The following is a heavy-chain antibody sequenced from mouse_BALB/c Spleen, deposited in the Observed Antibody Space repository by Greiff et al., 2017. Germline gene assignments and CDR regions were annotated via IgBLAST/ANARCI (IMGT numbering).Heavy chain of an antibody. CDR3: ARVMGNYDYGWFAY. V-gene: IGHV5-6-5*01. CDR2: ISSGGST. D-gene: IGHD2-4*01. CDR1: GFTFSSYA. Sequence: VQLKESGGGLVKPGGSLKLSCAASGFTFSSYAMSWVRQTPEKRLEWVASISSGGSTYYPDSVKGRFTISRDNARNILYLQMSSLRSEDTAMYYCARVMGNYDYGWFAYWGQGTLVTVSA. J-gene: IGHJ3*01.